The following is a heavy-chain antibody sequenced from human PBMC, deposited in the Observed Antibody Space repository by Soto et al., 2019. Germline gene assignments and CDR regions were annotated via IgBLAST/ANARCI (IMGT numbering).Heavy chain of an antibody. Sequence: PGGSLRLSCVASGFNFKKISMAWGRQAAGEGLEWVSGISCCGGSASYADSVKGRFSIARDDSKNTVSLQLNSLRVEDTAQYYCAKADGQQWLIPHLDNWGQGTLVTVSS. J-gene: IGHJ4*02. V-gene: IGHV3-23*01. D-gene: IGHD6-19*01. CDR3: AKADGQQWLIPHLDN. CDR1: GFNFKKIS. CDR2: ISCCGGSA.